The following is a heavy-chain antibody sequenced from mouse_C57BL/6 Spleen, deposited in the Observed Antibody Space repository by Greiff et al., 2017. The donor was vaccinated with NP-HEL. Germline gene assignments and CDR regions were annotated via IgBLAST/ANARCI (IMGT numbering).Heavy chain of an antibody. V-gene: IGHV1-69*01. CDR2: IDPSDSYT. J-gene: IGHJ4*01. CDR3: ARRNYYARSYYRMDY. CDR1: GYTFTSYW. Sequence: VQLQQSGAELVMPGASVKLSCKASGYTFTSYWMHWVKQRPGQGLEWIGEIDPSDSYTNYNQKFKGKSTLTVDKSSSTAYMQLSSLTSEDSAVYYCARRNYYARSYYRMDYWGQGTSVTVSS. D-gene: IGHD1-1*01.